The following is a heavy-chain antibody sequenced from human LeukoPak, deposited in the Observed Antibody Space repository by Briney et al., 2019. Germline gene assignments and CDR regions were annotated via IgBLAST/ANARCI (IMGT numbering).Heavy chain of an antibody. Sequence: PGGSLRLSCAASGFTVSSNYMSWVRQAPGKGLEWVSVIYSGGSTYYADSVKGRFTISRDNSKNTLYLQMNSLRAEDTAVYYCARSRGYYDSSGYYVAYYYYYMDVWGKGTTVTISS. J-gene: IGHJ6*03. D-gene: IGHD3-22*01. CDR3: ARSRGYYDSSGYYVAYYYYYMDV. V-gene: IGHV3-66*01. CDR2: IYSGGST. CDR1: GFTVSSNY.